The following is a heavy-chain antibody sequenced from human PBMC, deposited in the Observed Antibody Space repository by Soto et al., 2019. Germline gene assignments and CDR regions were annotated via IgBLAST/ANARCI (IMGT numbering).Heavy chain of an antibody. CDR3: AKGGWGDFWSGLISYYMDV. V-gene: IGHV3-74*01. CDR1: GFTFSSYW. J-gene: IGHJ6*03. CDR2: INSDGSST. D-gene: IGHD3-3*01. Sequence: EVQLVESGGGLVQPGGSLRLSCAASGFTFSSYWMHWVRQAPGKGLVWVSRINSDGSSTSYADSVKGRFTISRDNAKNTLYLQMNSLRAEGTAVYYCAKGGWGDFWSGLISYYMDVWGKGTTVTVSS.